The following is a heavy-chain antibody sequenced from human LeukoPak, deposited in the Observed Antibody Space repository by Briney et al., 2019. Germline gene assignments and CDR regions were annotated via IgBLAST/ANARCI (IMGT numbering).Heavy chain of an antibody. Sequence: SETLSLTCTVSGXSVSSGSYYWSWIRQPPGKGLESIGYIYHSGSTYYNPSLKSRVTISVDRSKNQFSLKLSSVTAADTAVYYCARGIGYYDSSGYPYFDYWGQGTLVTVSS. CDR1: GXSVSSGSYY. V-gene: IGHV4-30-2*01. CDR3: ARGIGYYDSSGYPYFDY. J-gene: IGHJ4*02. CDR2: IYHSGST. D-gene: IGHD3-22*01.